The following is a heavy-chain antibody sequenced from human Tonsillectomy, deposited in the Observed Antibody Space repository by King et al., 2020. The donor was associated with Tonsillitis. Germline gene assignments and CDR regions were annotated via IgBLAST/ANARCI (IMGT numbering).Heavy chain of an antibody. CDR3: ARAYYYDTSRTPDY. V-gene: IGHV3-33*05. CDR1: GFTFSTYG. CDR2: ISYDGSNK. D-gene: IGHD3-22*01. J-gene: IGHJ4*02. Sequence: GQLVQSGGGVVQPGRSPRLSCAASGFTFSTYGIHWVRQAPGKGLEWVALISYDGSNKYYADHVRGRFTISRDTSKNTVYLQMNSLRAEDTAVYYCARAYYYDTSRTPDYWGQGTLITVSS.